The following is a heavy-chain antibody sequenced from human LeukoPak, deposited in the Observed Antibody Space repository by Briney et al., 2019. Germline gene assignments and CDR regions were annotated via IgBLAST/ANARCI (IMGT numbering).Heavy chain of an antibody. CDR3: ARVAYYYDSSGWELLDY. CDR2: IYTSGST. Sequence: SETLSLTCTVSGGSISSGSYYWSWIRQPAGKGLEWIGRIYTSGSTNYNPSLKSRVTMSVDTSKNQFSLKLSSVTAADTAVYYCARVAYYYDSSGWELLDYWGQGTLVTVSS. J-gene: IGHJ4*02. CDR1: GGSISSGSYY. V-gene: IGHV4-61*02. D-gene: IGHD3-22*01.